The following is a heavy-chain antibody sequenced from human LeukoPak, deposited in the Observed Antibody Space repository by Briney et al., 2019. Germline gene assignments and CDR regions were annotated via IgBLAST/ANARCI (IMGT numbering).Heavy chain of an antibody. J-gene: IGHJ4*02. CDR1: GFTFSSDW. D-gene: IGHD3-22*01. V-gene: IGHV3-7*01. CDR2: IKQDGSEK. Sequence: GGSLRLSCVASGFTFSSDWMNWVRQAPGKGLEWVADIKQDGSEKYYVESVKGRFTISRDNAKNSLYLQMNSLRAEDTAVYYCARGDYYDRRFDYWGQGTLVTVSS. CDR3: ARGDYYDRRFDY.